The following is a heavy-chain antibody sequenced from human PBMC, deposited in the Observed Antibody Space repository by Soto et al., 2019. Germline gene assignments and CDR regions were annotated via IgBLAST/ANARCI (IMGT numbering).Heavy chain of an antibody. V-gene: IGHV4-31*03. D-gene: IGHD3-10*01. CDR2: IYYSGST. CDR3: ARVWRYYGSGSSSHDAFDI. CDR1: GGSISSGGYY. Sequence: PSETLSLTCTVSGGSISSGGYYWSWIRQHPGKGLEWIGYIYYSGSTYYNPSLKSRVTISVDTSKNQFSLKLSSVTAADTAVYYCARVWRYYGSGSSSHDAFDIWGQGTMVTVSS. J-gene: IGHJ3*02.